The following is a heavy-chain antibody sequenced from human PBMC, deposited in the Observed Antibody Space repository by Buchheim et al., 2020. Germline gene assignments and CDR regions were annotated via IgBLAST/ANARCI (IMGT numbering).Heavy chain of an antibody. V-gene: IGHV3-49*04. Sequence: EVQLVESGGGLVQPGRSLRLSCTASGFTFGDYAMSWVRQAPGKGLEWVGFIRSKAYGGTTEYAASVKGRFTISRDDSKSIAYLQMNSLKTEDTAAYYCTRAYGGLDYYYGMDVWGQGTT. J-gene: IGHJ6*02. D-gene: IGHD3-16*01. CDR2: IRSKAYGGTT. CDR3: TRAYGGLDYYYGMDV. CDR1: GFTFGDYA.